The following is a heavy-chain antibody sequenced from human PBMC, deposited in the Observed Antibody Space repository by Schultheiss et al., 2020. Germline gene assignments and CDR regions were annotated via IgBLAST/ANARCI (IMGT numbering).Heavy chain of an antibody. CDR1: GGSISSYY. CDR2: IYYSGST. D-gene: IGHD6-13*01. Sequence: GSLRLSCTVSGGSISSYYWSWIRQPPGKGLEWIGYIYYSGSTNYNPSLKSRVTISVDTSKNQFSLKLSSVTAADTAVYYCARGYLADYWGQGTLVTVSS. CDR3: ARGYLADY. J-gene: IGHJ4*02. V-gene: IGHV4-59*08.